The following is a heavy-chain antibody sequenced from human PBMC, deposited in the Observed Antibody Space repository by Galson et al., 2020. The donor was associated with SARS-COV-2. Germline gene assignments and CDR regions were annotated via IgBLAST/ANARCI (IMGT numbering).Heavy chain of an antibody. J-gene: IGHJ4*02. V-gene: IGHV1-8*01. Sequence: SVTVSCKASPYTFTSYDINWLRQAPAQGLDWMGWMNPKNGNTSYAQKFQDRVTMTRSTPIGTAYMDLSSLTSEDTAVYYCVRGSFQGCRGGRCSLYHLDYWGQGTLVIVSS. CDR3: VRGSFQGCRGGRCSLYHLDY. CDR2: MNPKNGNT. CDR1: PYTFTSYD. D-gene: IGHD2-15*01.